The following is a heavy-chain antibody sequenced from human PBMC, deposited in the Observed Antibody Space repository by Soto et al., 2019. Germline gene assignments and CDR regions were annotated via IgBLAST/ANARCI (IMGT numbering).Heavy chain of an antibody. J-gene: IGHJ5*02. CDR1: GFTFSDYA. Sequence: GGSLRLSCAASGFTFSDYAMNWVRQAPGKGLEWVSSISSSSSYIYYADSVKGRFTISRDNAKNSLYLQMNSLRAEDTAVYYCARDREPNNWNYVWFDPWGQGTLVTVSS. CDR3: ARDREPNNWNYVWFDP. D-gene: IGHD1-7*01. CDR2: ISSSSSYI. V-gene: IGHV3-21*01.